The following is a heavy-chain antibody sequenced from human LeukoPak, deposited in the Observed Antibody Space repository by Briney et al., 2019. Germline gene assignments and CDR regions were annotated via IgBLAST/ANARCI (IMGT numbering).Heavy chain of an antibody. Sequence: GGSLRLSCAASGFTVNNYAMGWVRQPPGKGLEWLSAIDGGGDATKYADSVKGRFTISRDNSKNTLSLQMNSLRVEDTAIYYCAKSDCGSDGCKLLNYWGQGILVTVSS. D-gene: IGHD2-21*01. CDR1: GFTVNNYA. CDR3: AKSDCGSDGCKLLNY. J-gene: IGHJ4*02. V-gene: IGHV3-23*01. CDR2: IDGGGDAT.